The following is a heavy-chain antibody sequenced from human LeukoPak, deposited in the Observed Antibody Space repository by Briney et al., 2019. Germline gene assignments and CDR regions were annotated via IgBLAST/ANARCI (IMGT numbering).Heavy chain of an antibody. CDR3: ASAGYSNYYFDY. Sequence: PSETLSLTCAVSGCSISSGYYWGWIRQPPGKGLEWIGSIYHSGSTYYNPSLKSRVTISVDTSKNQFSLKLSSVTAADTAVYYRASAGYSNYYFDYWGQGTLVTVSS. CDR2: IYHSGST. CDR1: GCSISSGYY. J-gene: IGHJ4*02. D-gene: IGHD4-11*01. V-gene: IGHV4-38-2*01.